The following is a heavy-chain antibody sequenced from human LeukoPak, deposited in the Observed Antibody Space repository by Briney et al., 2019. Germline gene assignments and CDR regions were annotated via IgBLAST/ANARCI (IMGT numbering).Heavy chain of an antibody. V-gene: IGHV1-2*02. CDR1: GYTFTAYY. D-gene: IGHD2-2*01. Sequence: GASVKVSCKASGYTFTAYYMHWVRQAPGQGLEWMGWIDPNSGGTNFAQKFQGRVTMTRDTSIITAYMELTSLTSDDTAVYYCARGAGTSWFDYWGQGTLVIVSS. J-gene: IGHJ4*02. CDR2: IDPNSGGT. CDR3: ARGAGTSWFDY.